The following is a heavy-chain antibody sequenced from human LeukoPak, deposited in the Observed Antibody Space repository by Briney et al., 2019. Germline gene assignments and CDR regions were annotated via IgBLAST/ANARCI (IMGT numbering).Heavy chain of an antibody. V-gene: IGHV3-48*01. J-gene: IGHJ6*03. D-gene: IGHD1-7*01. Sequence: GGSLRLSCAASGFTFSSYTMNWVRQAPGKGLEWVSYISGSGSTIYYADSVKGRFTISRDNAKNSLYLQMNSLRAEDTAVYYCARESRTTNYYYMDVWGKGTTVTVSS. CDR1: GFTFSSYT. CDR3: ARESRTTNYYYMDV. CDR2: ISGSGSTI.